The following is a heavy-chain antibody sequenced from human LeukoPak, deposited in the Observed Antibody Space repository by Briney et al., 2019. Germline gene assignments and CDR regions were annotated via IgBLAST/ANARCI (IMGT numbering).Heavy chain of an antibody. Sequence: SETLSLTCIVSGGSVSRGSYYWSWIRQPAGKGLEWIGRIYTSGSTNYNPSLKSRVTMSVDTSKNQFSLKLSSVTAADTAVYYCARQLRYCSSTSCLYRAFDIWGQGTMVTVSS. D-gene: IGHD2-2*01. J-gene: IGHJ3*02. CDR3: ARQLRYCSSTSCLYRAFDI. V-gene: IGHV4-61*02. CDR1: GGSVSRGSYY. CDR2: IYTSGST.